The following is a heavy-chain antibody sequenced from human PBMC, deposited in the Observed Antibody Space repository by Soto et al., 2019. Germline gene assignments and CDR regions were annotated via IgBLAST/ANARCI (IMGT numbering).Heavy chain of an antibody. J-gene: IGHJ3*02. CDR3: ARSISGPPTDAFDI. CDR2: ISAYNGNT. Sequence: QVQLVQSGAEVKKPGASVKVSCKASDYTFTNYGISWVRQAPGQRLEWMGWISAYNGNTNYAQKLQGRVTMTTDTSTSKGYMELRTLRSDDTAVYYSARSISGPPTDAFDIWGQGTMVTVSS. V-gene: IGHV1-18*01. D-gene: IGHD1-26*01. CDR1: DYTFTNYG.